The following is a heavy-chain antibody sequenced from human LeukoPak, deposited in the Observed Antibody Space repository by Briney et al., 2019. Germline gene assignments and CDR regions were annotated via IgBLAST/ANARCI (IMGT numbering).Heavy chain of an antibody. J-gene: IGHJ5*02. CDR3: ARGRSARSWFDP. CDR1: GYTFTSYD. Sequence: ASVKVSRKASGYTFTSYDINWVRQATGQGLEWMGWMNPNSGNTGYAQKFQGRVTMTRNTSISTAYMELSSLRSEDTAVYYCARGRSARSWFDPWGQGTLVTVSS. CDR2: MNPNSGNT. V-gene: IGHV1-8*01. D-gene: IGHD2-15*01.